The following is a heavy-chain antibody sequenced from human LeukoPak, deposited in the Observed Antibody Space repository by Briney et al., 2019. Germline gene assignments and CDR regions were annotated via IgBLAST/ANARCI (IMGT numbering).Heavy chain of an antibody. V-gene: IGHV1-69*04. J-gene: IGHJ2*01. D-gene: IGHD6-19*01. CDR1: GGTFSSYA. Sequence: SVKVSCKASGGTFSSYAISWVRQAPGQGLEWMGRIIPILGIANYAQKLQGRVTMTTDTSTSTAYMELRSLRSDDTAVYYCARDTEWLVPGYFDLWGRGTLVTVSS. CDR3: ARDTEWLVPGYFDL. CDR2: IIPILGIA.